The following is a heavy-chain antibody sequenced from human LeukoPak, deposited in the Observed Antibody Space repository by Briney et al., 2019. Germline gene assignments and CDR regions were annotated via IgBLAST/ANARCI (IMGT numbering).Heavy chain of an antibody. J-gene: IGHJ6*03. CDR1: GVSISSYY. CDR3: ARDKGYDFWSGYYSYYYYYMDV. CDR2: IYTSGST. V-gene: IGHV4-4*07. D-gene: IGHD3-3*01. Sequence: SETLSLTCTASGVSISSYYWSWLRQPAGKGLEWIGRIYTSGSTNYNPSLKSRVTMSVDTSKNQFSLKLSSVTAADTAVYYCARDKGYDFWSGYYSYYYYYMDVWGKGTTVTVSS.